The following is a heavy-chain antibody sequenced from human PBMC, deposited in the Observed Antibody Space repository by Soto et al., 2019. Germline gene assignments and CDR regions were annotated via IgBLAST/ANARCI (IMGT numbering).Heavy chain of an antibody. V-gene: IGHV1-2*02. Sequence: ASVKVSCKASGYTFTGHYIHWVRQAPEQGPEWMGEIGPESGATRYAQRFQGRVTMTRGMSITTVYMELNNLSPDDTAVYYCGRGRSGQIVVFYWGQGTPVTVSS. CDR1: GYTFTGHY. CDR3: GRGRSGQIVVFY. D-gene: IGHD1-26*01. CDR2: IGPESGAT. J-gene: IGHJ4*02.